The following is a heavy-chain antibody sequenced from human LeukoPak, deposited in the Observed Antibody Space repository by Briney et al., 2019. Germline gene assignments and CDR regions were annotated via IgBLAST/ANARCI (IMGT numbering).Heavy chain of an antibody. J-gene: IGHJ4*02. CDR3: AKDHYWSIDY. CDR1: GFDFSSNW. Sequence: GGSLRLSCAASGFDFSSNWMHWVRHAPGQELVWVSRIKGDGISTNYADSVKGRFTISRDIAKNTLYLQMNSLRAEDTGVYYCAKDHYWSIDYWGRGTLVTVSS. CDR2: IKGDGIST. V-gene: IGHV3-74*01. D-gene: IGHD3-3*01.